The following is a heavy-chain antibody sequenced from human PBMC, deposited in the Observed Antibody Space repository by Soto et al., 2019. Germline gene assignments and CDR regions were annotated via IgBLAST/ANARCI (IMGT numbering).Heavy chain of an antibody. D-gene: IGHD3-3*01. V-gene: IGHV3-66*01. J-gene: IGHJ4*02. CDR2: IYSGGST. CDR1: GFTVSSNY. CDR3: ASKSDFWSGYPYFDY. Sequence: AGGSLRLSCAASGFTVSSNYMNWVRQAPGKGLEWVSVIYSGGSTYYADSVKGRFTISRDNSKNTLYLQMNSLRAEDTAVYYCASKSDFWSGYPYFDYWGQGTLVTVS.